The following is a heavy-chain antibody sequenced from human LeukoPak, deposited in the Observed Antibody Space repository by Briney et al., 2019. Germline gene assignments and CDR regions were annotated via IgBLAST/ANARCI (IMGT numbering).Heavy chain of an antibody. CDR3: VSFYETY. CDR1: GFTFSSYA. CDR2: ISYDGSNK. V-gene: IGHV3-30*04. D-gene: IGHD2-2*01. Sequence: GGSLRLSCAASGFTFSSYAMHWVRQAPGKGLEWVAVISYDGSNKYYADSVKGRFTISRDNAKNTVYLQMNNLRAEDTAVYYCVSFYETYWGRGTLVTVSS. J-gene: IGHJ4*02.